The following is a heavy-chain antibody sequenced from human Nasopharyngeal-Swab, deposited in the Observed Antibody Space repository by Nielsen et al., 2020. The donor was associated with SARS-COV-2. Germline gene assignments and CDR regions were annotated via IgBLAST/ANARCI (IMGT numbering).Heavy chain of an antibody. D-gene: IGHD2-15*01. V-gene: IGHV5-51*01. CDR3: ARLRGSAFYYYYLDV. CDR1: RYSFPTFW. CDR2: IYPDDSDT. Sequence: KVSCKGSRYSFPTFWITLVRQMPGQCLEWMGIIYPDDSDTRYSPSFQGQVTFSVDKSTSTAYLQWSSLKASDTAMYYCARLRGSAFYYYYLDVWGKGTTVTVAS. J-gene: IGHJ6*03.